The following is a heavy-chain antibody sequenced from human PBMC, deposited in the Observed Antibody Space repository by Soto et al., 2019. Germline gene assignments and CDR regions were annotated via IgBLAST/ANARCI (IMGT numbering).Heavy chain of an antibody. Sequence: QGHLVQSGAEVKKPGASVKVSCEGSGYTFTSYVITWVRQAPGQGLEWMGWISARNGDTDYAQKLQGRVTVTGDTSTSTAYMELRSLRSDDTAVYYCARGRYGDYWGQGALVTVSS. V-gene: IGHV1-18*01. CDR3: ARGRYGDY. D-gene: IGHD1-1*01. CDR2: ISARNGDT. CDR1: GYTFTSYV. J-gene: IGHJ4*02.